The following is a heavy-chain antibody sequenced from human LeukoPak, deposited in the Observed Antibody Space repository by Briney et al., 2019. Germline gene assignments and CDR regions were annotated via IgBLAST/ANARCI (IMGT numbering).Heavy chain of an antibody. CDR3: ARGQGSGSYNNFNQ. J-gene: IGHJ4*02. D-gene: IGHD3-10*01. Sequence: SETLSLTCTVSGASLRGYYWSWIRQPPGKGLEWIGHIYYTGNTDYNPSLTSRVTMSVDTSKNQFTLMLNSVTAAATAVYYCARGQGSGSYNNFNQWGQALLVAVSS. CDR1: GASLRGYY. CDR2: IYYTGNT. V-gene: IGHV4-59*12.